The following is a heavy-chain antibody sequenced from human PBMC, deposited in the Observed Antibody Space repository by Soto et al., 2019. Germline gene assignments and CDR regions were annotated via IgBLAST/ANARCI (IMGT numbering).Heavy chain of an antibody. CDR1: GLTFSRYG. V-gene: IGHV3-33*01. D-gene: IGHD7-27*01. CDR2: IWYDGSNK. Sequence: QVQLVESGGGVVQPGRSLRLSCAASGLTFSRYGMHWVRQAPGKGLEWVAVIWYDGSNKYYADSVKGRFTIPRDNSHNTLYLQMNSLRAEDTAVYYCASSSSNWGLDYWGHGTLVTVSS. CDR3: ASSSSNWGLDY. J-gene: IGHJ4*01.